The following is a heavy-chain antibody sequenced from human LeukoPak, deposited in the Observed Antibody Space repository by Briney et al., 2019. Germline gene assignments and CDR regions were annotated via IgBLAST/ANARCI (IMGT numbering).Heavy chain of an antibody. D-gene: IGHD3-22*01. CDR2: ISAYNGNT. Sequence: ASVKVSCKASGYTFTTYTINWVRQAPGQGLEWMGWISAYNGNTNYAQKLQGRVTMTTDTSTSTAYMELRSLRSDDTAIYYCARRLSGCYSTFDYWGQGTLVTVSS. CDR1: GYTFTTYT. V-gene: IGHV1-18*01. J-gene: IGHJ4*02. CDR3: ARRLSGCYSTFDY.